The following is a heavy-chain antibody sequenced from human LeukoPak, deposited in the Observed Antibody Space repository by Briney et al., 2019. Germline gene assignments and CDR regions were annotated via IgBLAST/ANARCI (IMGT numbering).Heavy chain of an antibody. D-gene: IGHD3-22*01. CDR3: VRVGYHHTSGYFD. CDR1: GGTFSSYA. J-gene: IGHJ4*02. CDR2: IIPILGIA. Sequence: GASVKVSCKASGGTFSSYAISWVRQAPGQGLEWMGRIIPILGIANYAQKFQGRVTITADKSTSTAYMELSSLRSEDTAVYYCVRVGYHHTSGYFDWGQGTQVTVSS. V-gene: IGHV1-69*04.